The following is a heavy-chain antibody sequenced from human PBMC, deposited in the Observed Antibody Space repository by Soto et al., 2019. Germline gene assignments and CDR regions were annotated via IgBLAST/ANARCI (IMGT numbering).Heavy chain of an antibody. Sequence: GGSLRLSCAASGFTFSNAWMSWVRQAPGKGLEWVGRIKSKTDGGTTDYAAPVKGRFTISRDDSKNTLYLQINSLKTEDTAVYYCTTVRSVSSGSHPGYWGQGTLVTVSS. D-gene: IGHD3-22*01. CDR1: GFTFSNAW. CDR3: TTVRSVSSGSHPGY. V-gene: IGHV3-15*01. J-gene: IGHJ4*02. CDR2: IKSKTDGGTT.